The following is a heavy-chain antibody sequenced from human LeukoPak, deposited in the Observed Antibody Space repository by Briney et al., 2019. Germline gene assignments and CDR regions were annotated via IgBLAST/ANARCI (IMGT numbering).Heavy chain of an antibody. D-gene: IGHD2-15*01. CDR3: ARMGKQYCSGGSCYPAFYYYYYMDV. V-gene: IGHV4-34*01. CDR1: GGSISSYY. J-gene: IGHJ6*03. Sequence: SETLSLTCTVSGGSISSYYWSWIRQPPGKGLEWIGEINHSGSTNYNPSLKSRVTISVDTSKNQFSLKLSSVTAADTAVYYCARMGKQYCSGGSCYPAFYYYYYMDVWGKGTTVTISS. CDR2: INHSGST.